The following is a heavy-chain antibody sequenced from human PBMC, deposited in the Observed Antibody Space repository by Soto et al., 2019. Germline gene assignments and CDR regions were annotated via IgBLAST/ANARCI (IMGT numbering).Heavy chain of an antibody. CDR3: ANDITGDYYYYYMDV. CDR1: GFTFSSYG. V-gene: IGHV3-30*18. Sequence: GGSLRLSCAASGFTFSSYGMHWVRQAPGKGLEWVAVISNDGSNKDYADSVKGRFTISRDNSKNTLYLKMNSLRDEDTAVYYCANDITGDYYYYYMDVWGKGTTVTVSS. D-gene: IGHD7-27*01. J-gene: IGHJ6*03. CDR2: ISNDGSNK.